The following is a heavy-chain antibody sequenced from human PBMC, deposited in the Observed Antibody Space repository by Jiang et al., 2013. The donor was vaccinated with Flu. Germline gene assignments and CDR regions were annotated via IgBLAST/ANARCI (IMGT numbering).Heavy chain of an antibody. J-gene: IGHJ4*02. V-gene: IGHV3-66*01. CDR3: ARESRDGSGPDY. Sequence: GGGLVQPGGSLRLSCAASGFSVITNYMAWVRQTPGKGLEWVSFIYDGESSYHADSVKGRFTISRDNSKNTLFLQMDSLRAEDTAVYYCARESRDGSGPDYWGQGTLVTVSS. CDR1: GFSVITNY. CDR2: IYDGESS. D-gene: IGHD3-10*01.